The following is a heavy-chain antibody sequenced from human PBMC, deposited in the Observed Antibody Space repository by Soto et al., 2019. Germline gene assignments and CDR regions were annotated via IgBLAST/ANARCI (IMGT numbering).Heavy chain of an antibody. V-gene: IGHV3-23*01. CDR1: GFTFSSYA. CDR2: ITGSRGTT. Sequence: EVQLLESGGGLVQPGGALRLSCAASGFTFSSYAMTWVRQAPGKGLEWVSAITGSRGTTYYADSVKGRFTISSDNSKNTLYLQMNSLRAEDTAVYYCGKDQYSSGWYRLWGQGTLVTVSS. D-gene: IGHD6-19*01. CDR3: GKDQYSSGWYRL. J-gene: IGHJ4*02.